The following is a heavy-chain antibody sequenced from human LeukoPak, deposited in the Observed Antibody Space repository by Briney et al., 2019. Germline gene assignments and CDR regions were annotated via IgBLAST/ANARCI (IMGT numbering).Heavy chain of an antibody. CDR1: GFTFSSYS. J-gene: IGHJ3*02. D-gene: IGHD4-17*01. CDR2: ISSSSYI. Sequence: GGSLRLSCAASGFTFSSYSMNWVRQAPGKGLEWVSSISSSSYIYYADSVKGRFTISRDNAKNSLYLQMNSLRAEDTAVYYCARVVVDYGDYGGAFDIWGQGTMVTVSS. CDR3: ARVVVDYGDYGGAFDI. V-gene: IGHV3-21*01.